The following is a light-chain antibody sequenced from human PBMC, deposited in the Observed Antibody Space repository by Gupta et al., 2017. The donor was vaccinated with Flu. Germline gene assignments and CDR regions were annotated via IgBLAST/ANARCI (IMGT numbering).Light chain of an antibody. CDR1: QSIRNY. CDR2: GIS. Sequence: EIQMAQSPSSLSSSFGDRVTITFRASQSIRNYLNWYQQRPGKAPRLLIYGISTLHNGVPSRFSGSGYGTDFTLTITSLQPEDFATYYCQQTSSAPRTFGQGTKVEIK. V-gene: IGKV1-39*01. J-gene: IGKJ1*01. CDR3: QQTSSAPRT.